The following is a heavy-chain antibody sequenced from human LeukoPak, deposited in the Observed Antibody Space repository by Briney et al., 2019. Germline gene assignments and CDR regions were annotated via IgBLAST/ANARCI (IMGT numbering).Heavy chain of an antibody. J-gene: IGHJ4*02. CDR2: ISSSSSYI. Sequence: GGSLRLSCAASGFTFSSYSMNWFRQAPGKGLEWVSSISSSSSYIYYADSVKGRFTISRDNAKNSLYLQMNSLRAEDTAVYYCARPGSSGWYYFDYWGQGTLVTVSS. V-gene: IGHV3-21*01. D-gene: IGHD6-19*01. CDR3: ARPGSSGWYYFDY. CDR1: GFTFSSYS.